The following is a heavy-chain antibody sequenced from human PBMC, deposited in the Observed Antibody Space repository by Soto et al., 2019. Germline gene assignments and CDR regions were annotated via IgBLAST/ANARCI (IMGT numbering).Heavy chain of an antibody. Sequence: PGGSLRLSCAASGFTFRNYWMSWVRQAPGKGLEWVATTKQDESEKYYVDSVKGRFTISRDNANNSLYLQMNSLRAEDTAVYYCVRDSFQLLSPFDIWGQGTMVTVSS. CDR2: TKQDESEK. CDR3: VRDSFQLLSPFDI. CDR1: GFTFRNYW. V-gene: IGHV3-7*01. D-gene: IGHD2-2*01. J-gene: IGHJ3*02.